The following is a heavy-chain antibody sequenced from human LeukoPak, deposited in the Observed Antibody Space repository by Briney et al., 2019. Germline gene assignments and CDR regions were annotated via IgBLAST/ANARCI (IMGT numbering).Heavy chain of an antibody. Sequence: GGSLRLSCGASGFSFSNTWMSWVRQAPGKGLEWVGRIRSKTDGGTTDYAAPVKGRFTISRDDSKNTLYLQMNSLKTEDTAVYYCTTDSYNSGSYVWGQGTLVTVSS. J-gene: IGHJ4*02. CDR2: IRSKTDGGTT. CDR1: GFSFSNTW. CDR3: TTDSYNSGSYV. V-gene: IGHV3-15*01. D-gene: IGHD1-26*01.